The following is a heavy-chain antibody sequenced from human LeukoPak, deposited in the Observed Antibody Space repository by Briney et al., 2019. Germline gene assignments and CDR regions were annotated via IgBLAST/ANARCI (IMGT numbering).Heavy chain of an antibody. D-gene: IGHD3-9*01. CDR3: ARPSYDILTGYYSTFDY. CDR1: GYSFTSYW. CDR2: IYPGDSDT. Sequence: GESLKISCEGSGYSFTSYWIGWVRQMPGKGLEWMGIIYPGDSDTRYSPSFPGQVTISADKSISTAYLQWSSLKASDTAMYYCARPSYDILTGYYSTFDYWGQGTLVTVSS. J-gene: IGHJ4*02. V-gene: IGHV5-51*01.